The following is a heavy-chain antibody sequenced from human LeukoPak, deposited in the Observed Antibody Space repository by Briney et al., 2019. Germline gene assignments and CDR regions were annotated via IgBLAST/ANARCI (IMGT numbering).Heavy chain of an antibody. CDR2: ISDDSSFT. D-gene: IGHD5-12*01. CDR1: GLVFGKYA. J-gene: IGHJ4*02. CDR3: AKGRCSGPGCDSFDY. V-gene: IGHV3-23*01. Sequence: GGSLRLSCTASGLVFGKYAMAWVRQAPGKGLECVSIISDDSSFTYYLDSVKGRSTIFRDNSKNTLYLHMNSLKAEDTAVYYCAKGRCSGPGCDSFDYWGQGALDTVSS.